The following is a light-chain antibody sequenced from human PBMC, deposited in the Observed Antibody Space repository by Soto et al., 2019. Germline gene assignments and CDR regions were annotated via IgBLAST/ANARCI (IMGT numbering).Light chain of an antibody. V-gene: IGLV1-51*01. CDR2: DTH. CDR3: GTWDSSLSAAV. Sequence: QSLLTQPHSVSAAPGQRVTISCSGSNSNIGENYVSWYRLVPGTSPTLLIYDTHQRPSGIPDRFSGSKSGTSATLDITGLQTGDEADYHCGTWDSSLSAAVFGGGTKLTVL. CDR1: NSNIGENY. J-gene: IGLJ2*01.